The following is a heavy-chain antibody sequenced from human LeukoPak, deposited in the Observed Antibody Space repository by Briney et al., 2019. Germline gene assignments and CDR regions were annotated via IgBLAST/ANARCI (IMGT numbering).Heavy chain of an antibody. CDR2: ISGSGGST. V-gene: IGHV3-23*01. CDR1: GFTFSSYA. CDR3: AKVRRELLLFDY. Sequence: PGGSLGLSCAASGFTFSSYAMSWVRQAPGKGLEWVSAISGSGGSTYYADSVKGRFTISRDNSKNTLYLQMNSLRAEDTAVYYCAKVRRELLLFDYWGQGTLVTVSS. D-gene: IGHD1-26*01. J-gene: IGHJ4*02.